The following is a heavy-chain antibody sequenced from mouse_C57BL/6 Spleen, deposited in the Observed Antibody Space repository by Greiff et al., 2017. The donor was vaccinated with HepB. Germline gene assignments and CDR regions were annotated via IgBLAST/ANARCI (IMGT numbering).Heavy chain of an antibody. J-gene: IGHJ4*01. D-gene: IGHD2-1*01. CDR2: IYPGSGNT. V-gene: IGHV1-76*01. Sequence: QVHVKQSGAELVRPGASVKLSCKASGYTFTDYYINWVKQRPGQGLEWIARIYPGSGNTYYNEKFKGKATLTAEKSSSTAYMQLSSLTSEDSAVYFCAKVCNSFYAMDYWGQGTSVTVSS. CDR1: GYTFTDYY. CDR3: AKVCNSFYAMDY.